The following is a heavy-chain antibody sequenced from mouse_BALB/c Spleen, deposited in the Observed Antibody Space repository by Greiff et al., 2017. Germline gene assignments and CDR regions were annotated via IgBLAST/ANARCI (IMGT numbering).Heavy chain of an antibody. CDR3: AREDYYGSSSSWFAY. CDR2: ISYGGSN. J-gene: IGHJ3*01. Sequence: EVKLQESGPGLVKPSQSLSLTCSVTGYSITSGYYWNWIRQFPGNKLEWMGYISYGGSNNYNPSHKNRISITRDTSKNQFFLKLNSVTTEDTATYYGAREDYYGSSSSWFAYWGQGTLVTVSA. V-gene: IGHV3-6*02. CDR1: GYSITSGYY. D-gene: IGHD1-1*01.